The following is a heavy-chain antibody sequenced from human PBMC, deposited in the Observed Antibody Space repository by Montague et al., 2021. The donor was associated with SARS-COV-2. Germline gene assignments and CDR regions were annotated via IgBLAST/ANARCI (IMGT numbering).Heavy chain of an antibody. J-gene: IGHJ1*01. Sequence: SLRLSCAASGFTFSVYGMSWVRQAPGKGLEWASGISDSGGSTYYADSVKGRFTISRDNSKNTLYLQMNTLRAEDTAVYYCAKDLHPFTGEVVAYFENWGQGSLVTVSS. CDR2: ISDSGGST. CDR3: AKDLHPFTGEVVAYFEN. D-gene: IGHD3-9*01. V-gene: IGHV3-23*01. CDR1: GFTFSVYG.